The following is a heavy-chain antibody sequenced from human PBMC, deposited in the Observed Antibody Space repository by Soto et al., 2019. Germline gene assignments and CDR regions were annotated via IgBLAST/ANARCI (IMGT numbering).Heavy chain of an antibody. Sequence: SETLSLTCSVSGGSISGYYWSWIRQSPGRGLEWIGYIYSSGSTNYNPSLKSRVTISVDTSKNQFSLKLKSVTAADTAVYYCVRSGRFLEWLLYLESWGHGTLVTVSS. CDR3: VRSGRFLEWLLYLES. V-gene: IGHV4-59*01. CDR2: IYSSGST. D-gene: IGHD3-3*01. CDR1: GGSISGYY. J-gene: IGHJ4*01.